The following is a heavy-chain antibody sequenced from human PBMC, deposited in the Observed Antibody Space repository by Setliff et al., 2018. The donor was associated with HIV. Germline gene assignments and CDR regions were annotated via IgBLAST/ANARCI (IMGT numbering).Heavy chain of an antibody. V-gene: IGHV4-39*07. CDR3: ARAGLDY. J-gene: IGHJ4*02. CDR2: VYYTRST. CDR1: GASISGSDHF. Sequence: SETSLTCSVSGASISGSDHFWAWIRQPPGKGLEYLATVYYTRSTYYNPSLKSRVTMSVDTSKKQLSLKLSSVTAADTAVYYCARAGLDYWGQGTLVTVSS.